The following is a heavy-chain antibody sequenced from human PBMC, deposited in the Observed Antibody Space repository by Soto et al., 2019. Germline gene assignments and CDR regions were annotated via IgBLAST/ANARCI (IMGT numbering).Heavy chain of an antibody. CDR2: IYYSGST. D-gene: IGHD5-12*01. CDR3: ARDDGYKKYYFDY. CDR1: GGSISSGDYY. J-gene: IGHJ4*02. Sequence: PSETLSLTCTVSGGSISSGDYYWSWIRQPPGKGLEWIGYIYYSGSTYYNPSLKSRVTISVNTSKNQFSLKLSSVTAADTAVYYCARDDGYKKYYFDYWGQGILVTVSS. V-gene: IGHV4-30-4*01.